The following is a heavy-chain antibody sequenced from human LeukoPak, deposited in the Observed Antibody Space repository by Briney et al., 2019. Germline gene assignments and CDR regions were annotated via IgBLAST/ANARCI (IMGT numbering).Heavy chain of an antibody. D-gene: IGHD3-16*01. CDR2: INWNGGST. CDR1: GFTFDDYG. Sequence: GGSLRLSCAASGFTFDDYGMSWVRQAPGKGLEWVSGINWNGGSTGYADSVKGRFTISRDNAKNSLYLQMNSLRAEDTALYYCGRGIYDSVWGSHGYMDVWGKGTTVTVSS. V-gene: IGHV3-20*04. J-gene: IGHJ6*03. CDR3: GRGIYDSVWGSHGYMDV.